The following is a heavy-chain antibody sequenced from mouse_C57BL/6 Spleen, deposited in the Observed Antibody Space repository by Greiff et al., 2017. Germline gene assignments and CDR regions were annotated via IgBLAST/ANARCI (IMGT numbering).Heavy chain of an antibody. J-gene: IGHJ2*01. CDR1: GYTFTSSG. CDR2: IYPRSGNT. D-gene: IGHD1-1*01. Sequence: QVQLQQSGAELARPGASVKLSCKASGYTFTSSGISWVKQRPGQGLEWIGEIYPRSGNTYYNEKFKGKATLTADKSSSTAYMELRSLTSEDSAVYFCAREVITTVVARGYFDYWGQGTTLTVSS. V-gene: IGHV1-81*01. CDR3: AREVITTVVARGYFDY.